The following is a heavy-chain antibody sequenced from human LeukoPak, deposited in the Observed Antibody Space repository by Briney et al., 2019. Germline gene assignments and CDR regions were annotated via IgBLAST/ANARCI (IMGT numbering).Heavy chain of an antibody. CDR1: GYTFIIYG. CDR3: ARARTFYSNYVEIDY. Sequence: ASVKLSCTASGYTFIIYGISWVRQAPGQGLEWMGWISAYNGNTNYAQKLQGRVPITTDTSTSTAYMDLRSLRSDDTAVYYCARARTFYSNYVEIDYWGQGTLVTVS. V-gene: IGHV1-18*01. J-gene: IGHJ4*02. D-gene: IGHD4-11*01. CDR2: ISAYNGNT.